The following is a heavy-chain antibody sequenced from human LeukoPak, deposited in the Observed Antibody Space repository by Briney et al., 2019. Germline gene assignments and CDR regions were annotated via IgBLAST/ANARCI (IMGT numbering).Heavy chain of an antibody. D-gene: IGHD3-10*01. CDR2: INPNSGGT. V-gene: IGHV1-2*02. J-gene: IGHJ4*02. CDR3: ARAFFYGSGSYFLH. CDR1: GYTFTGYY. Sequence: ASVKVSCKASGYTFTGYYMHWVRQAPGQGLEWMGWINPNSGGTNYAQKFQGRVTMTRDTSISTAYMELSRLRSDDTAVYYCARAFFYGSGSYFLHWGQGTLVTVSS.